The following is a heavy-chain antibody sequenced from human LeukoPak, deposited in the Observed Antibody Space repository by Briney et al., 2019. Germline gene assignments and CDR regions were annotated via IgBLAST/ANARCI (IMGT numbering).Heavy chain of an antibody. J-gene: IGHJ4*02. Sequence: SETLSLTCAVYGGSFSGHYWSWIRQPPGKGLEWIGEINHSGSTNYNPSLKSRVTISVDTSKNQFSLKLSSVTAADTAVYYCARFKSSGSYRAFDYWGQGTLVTVSS. D-gene: IGHD3-10*01. CDR1: GGSFSGHY. CDR3: ARFKSSGSYRAFDY. CDR2: INHSGST. V-gene: IGHV4-34*01.